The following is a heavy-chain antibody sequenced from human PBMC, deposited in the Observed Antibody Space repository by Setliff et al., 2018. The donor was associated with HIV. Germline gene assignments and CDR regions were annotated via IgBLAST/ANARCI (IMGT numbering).Heavy chain of an antibody. CDR1: GFTFKNAW. V-gene: IGHV3-15*01. Sequence: GGSLRLSCAASGFTFKNAWMNWARQAPGKGLEWVGHIKKKGDGGTTEYATPVKGRFTISRDDSENMLYLQMNDLKTEDTAVYYCMDFAIAGAWDYWGQGTLVTVSS. CDR3: MDFAIAGAWDY. CDR2: IKKKGDGGTT. D-gene: IGHD6-13*01. J-gene: IGHJ4*02.